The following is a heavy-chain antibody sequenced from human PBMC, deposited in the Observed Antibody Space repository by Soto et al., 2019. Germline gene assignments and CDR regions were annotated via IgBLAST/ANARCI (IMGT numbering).Heavy chain of an antibody. Sequence: EVQLLESGGGLVQPGGSLRLSCAASGFTFSSYAMSWVRQAPGKGLEWVSAISGSGGSTYYADSVKGRFTISRDNSKNTLYLQMNSLRAEDTAVDYCAKRRGGYSYAFDYWGQGTLVTVSS. D-gene: IGHD5-18*01. CDR3: AKRRGGYSYAFDY. V-gene: IGHV3-23*01. CDR1: GFTFSSYA. CDR2: ISGSGGST. J-gene: IGHJ4*02.